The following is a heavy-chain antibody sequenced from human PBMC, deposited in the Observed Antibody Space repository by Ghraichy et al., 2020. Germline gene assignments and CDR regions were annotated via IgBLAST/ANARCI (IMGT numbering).Heavy chain of an antibody. D-gene: IGHD1/OR15-1a*01. J-gene: IGHJ4*02. V-gene: IGHV3-66*01. CDR2: IYSGGST. CDR3: ARAEHAFDY. CDR1: GFTVSSNY. Sequence: GESLNISCAASGFTVSSNYMSWVRQAPGKGLEWVSVIYSGGSTYYADSVKGRFTISRDNSKNTLYLQMNSLRAEDTAVYYCARAEHAFDYWGQGTLVTVSS.